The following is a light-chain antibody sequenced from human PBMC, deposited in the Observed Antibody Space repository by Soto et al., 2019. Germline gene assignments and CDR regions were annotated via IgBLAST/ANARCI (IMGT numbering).Light chain of an antibody. Sequence: ESELTQSPGTLSLSPGEKATLSCRASQSVSSSYLAWYQQKPGQAPRLLIYAASSRPTGIPDRFSGSGSGTDFTLTVSSLEPEDFATYYCQQFSSSSLTFGQGTKVEIK. J-gene: IGKJ1*01. CDR1: QSVSSSY. CDR2: AAS. CDR3: QQFSSSSLT. V-gene: IGKV3-20*01.